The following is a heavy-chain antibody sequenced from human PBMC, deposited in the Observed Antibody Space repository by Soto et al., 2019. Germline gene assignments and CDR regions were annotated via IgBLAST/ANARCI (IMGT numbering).Heavy chain of an antibody. CDR1: GDTFTSYG. Sequence: GASVKVSCKGSGDTFTSYGISGVRQAPGQGLEWMGWISAYNGNTKYAQKVQGRVAMTTDTSTNTAYMELRSLRSDDMAVYYCARVEELCGGDCNDYWGQGTLVTVSS. CDR2: ISAYNGNT. J-gene: IGHJ4*02. CDR3: ARVEELCGGDCNDY. D-gene: IGHD2-21*02. V-gene: IGHV1-18*03.